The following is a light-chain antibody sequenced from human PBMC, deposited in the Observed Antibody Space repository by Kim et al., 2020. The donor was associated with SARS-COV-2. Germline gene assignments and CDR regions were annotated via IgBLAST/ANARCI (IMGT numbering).Light chain of an antibody. Sequence: VSPGEGGTLSCRASQRINNNLAWYHQKPGQAPRLVIYGASTRATGIPARFSGSGSGTEFTLTISSLQPEDSAVYYCQQYYLWPRTFGVGTKVDIK. V-gene: IGKV3-15*01. CDR3: QQYYLWPRT. CDR2: GAS. CDR1: QRINNN. J-gene: IGKJ4*02.